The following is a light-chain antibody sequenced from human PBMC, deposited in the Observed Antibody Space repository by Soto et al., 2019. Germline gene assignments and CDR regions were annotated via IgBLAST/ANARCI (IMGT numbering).Light chain of an antibody. J-gene: IGKJ3*01. V-gene: IGKV3-11*01. Sequence: ILLTQSPSTLSLSPGERATLSCRASQSISSYLAWYQHKPGQAPRLLIYDASNRATGIPARFSGRGSGTDFTLTISSLEPEDSAVYYCQQRSNWLFGPGTKVDI. CDR1: QSISSY. CDR3: QQRSNWL. CDR2: DAS.